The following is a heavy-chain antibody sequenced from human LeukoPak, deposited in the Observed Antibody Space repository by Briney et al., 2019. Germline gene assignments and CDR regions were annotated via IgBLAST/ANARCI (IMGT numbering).Heavy chain of an antibody. V-gene: IGHV1-18*01. CDR1: GYTFTSYG. CDR3: AREFCSTSCYGMDV. J-gene: IGHJ6*02. CDR2: ISAYNGNT. Sequence: ASVKVSCKASGYTFTSYGISWVRQAPGQGLEWMGWISAYNGNTNYAQKLQGRVTMTTDTSTSTAYMELRSLRSDDTAVYYCAREFCSTSCYGMDVWGQGTTVTVSS. D-gene: IGHD2-2*01.